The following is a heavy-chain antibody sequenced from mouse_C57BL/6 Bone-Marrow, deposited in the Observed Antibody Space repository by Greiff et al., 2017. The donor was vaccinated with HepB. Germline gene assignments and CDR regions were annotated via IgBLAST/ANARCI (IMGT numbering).Heavy chain of an antibody. CDR2: INPDSSTI. V-gene: IGHV4-1*01. J-gene: IGHJ1*03. CDR3: ARRNIYDGYPDWYFDV. CDR1: GIDFSRYW. D-gene: IGHD2-3*01. Sequence: EADGIDFSRYWMSWVRRAPGKGLEWIGEINPDSSTINYALSLKDKFIISRDNAKNTLYLQMSKFRSEDTALYYCARRNIYDGYPDWYFDVWGTGTTVTVSS.